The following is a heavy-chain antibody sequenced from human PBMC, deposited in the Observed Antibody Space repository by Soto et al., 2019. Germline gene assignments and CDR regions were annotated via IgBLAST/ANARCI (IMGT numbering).Heavy chain of an antibody. D-gene: IGHD2-2*01. J-gene: IGHJ6*02. CDR2: IKQDGSEK. Sequence: EVQLVESGGGLVQPGGSLRLSCAASGFTFSSYWMSWVRQAPGKGLEWVANIKQDGSEKYYVDSVKGRFTISRDNAKNSLYVQMNGLRAEDTAVYYCARAGRGVVEPAATPAYYYYYGMDVWGQGTTVTVSS. V-gene: IGHV3-7*01. CDR3: ARAGRGVVEPAATPAYYYYYGMDV. CDR1: GFTFSSYW.